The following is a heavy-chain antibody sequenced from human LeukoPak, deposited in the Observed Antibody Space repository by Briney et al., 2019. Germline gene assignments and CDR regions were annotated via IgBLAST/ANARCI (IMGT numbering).Heavy chain of an antibody. Sequence: SETLSLTCTVSGGSISSSSYYWGWIRQPPGKGLEWIGSIYYSGSTYYNPSLKSRVTISVDTSKDQFPLKLSSVTAADTAVYYCARDSVPNTLDYWGQGTLVTVSS. CDR2: IYYSGST. J-gene: IGHJ4*02. CDR1: GGSISSSSYY. V-gene: IGHV4-39*06. D-gene: IGHD2-8*01. CDR3: ARDSVPNTLDY.